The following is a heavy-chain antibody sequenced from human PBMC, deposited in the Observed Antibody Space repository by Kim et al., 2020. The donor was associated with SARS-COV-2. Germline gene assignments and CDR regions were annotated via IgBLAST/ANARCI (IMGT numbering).Heavy chain of an antibody. Sequence: GGSLRLSCAASGFTFSSYSMNWVRQAPGKGLEWVSYISSSSSTIYYADSVKGRFTISRDNAKNSLYLQMNSLRDEDTAVYYCARDWGSTTLREHYYYMDVWGKGTTVTVSS. D-gene: IGHD3-16*01. CDR1: GFTFSSYS. CDR2: ISSSSSTI. J-gene: IGHJ6*03. CDR3: ARDWGSTTLREHYYYMDV. V-gene: IGHV3-48*02.